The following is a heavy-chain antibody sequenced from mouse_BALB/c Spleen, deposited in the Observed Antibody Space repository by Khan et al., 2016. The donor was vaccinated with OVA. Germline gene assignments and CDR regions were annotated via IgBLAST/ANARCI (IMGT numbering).Heavy chain of an antibody. CDR3: ARDYWFAY. CDR2: ISSGGST. Sequence: EVQVVESGGGLVKPGGSLKLSCAASGFTFSNYAMSWVRQTPEKRLEWVASISSGGSTYYPDSVKGRFTISRDNARNILYLQMSSRRSEDTAMDYCARDYWFAYWGQGTLVTVSA. V-gene: IGHV5-6-5*01. CDR1: GFTFSNYA. J-gene: IGHJ3*01.